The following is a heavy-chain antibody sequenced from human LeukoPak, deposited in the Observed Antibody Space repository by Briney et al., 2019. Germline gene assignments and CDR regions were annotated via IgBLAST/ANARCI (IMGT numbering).Heavy chain of an antibody. CDR1: GFTFSNYS. CDR3: TGGRPTDYYYYYMDV. J-gene: IGHJ6*03. CDR2: ISSSSSDI. Sequence: GGSLRLSCAASGFTFSNYSLNWVRQAPGKGLEWVSSISSSSSDIYYADSVKGRFTIARDNSKNTLYLQMHSLRAEDAAVYYCTGGRPTDYYYYYMDVGAKGTRVTVSS. D-gene: IGHD3-16*01. V-gene: IGHV3-21*01.